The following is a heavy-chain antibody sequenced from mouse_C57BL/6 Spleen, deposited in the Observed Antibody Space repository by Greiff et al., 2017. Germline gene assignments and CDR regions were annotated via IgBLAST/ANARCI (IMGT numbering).Heavy chain of an antibody. J-gene: IGHJ2*01. D-gene: IGHD1-1*01. CDR2: IYPGSGST. Sequence: QVHVKQPGAELVKPGASVKMSCKASGYTFTSYWITWVKQRPGQGLEWIGDIYPGSGSTNYNEKFKSKATLTVDTSSSTAYIQLSSLTSEDSAVYYCARRGYYYGSSYFDYWGQGTTLTVSS. CDR3: ARRGYYYGSSYFDY. V-gene: IGHV1-55*01. CDR1: GYTFTSYW.